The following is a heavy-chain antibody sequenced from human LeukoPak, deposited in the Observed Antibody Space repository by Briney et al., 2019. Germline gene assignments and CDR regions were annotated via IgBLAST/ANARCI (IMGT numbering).Heavy chain of an antibody. CDR2: IYPGDSDT. V-gene: IGHV5-51*01. D-gene: IGHD3-10*01. CDR1: GYSFTSYW. CDR3: ARTTMVRGVIDGMDV. Sequence: GESLKISCKGSGYSFTSYWIGWVRQMPGKGLEWMGIIYPGDSDTRYSPSFQGQVTISADKSTSTAYLQWSSLKASDTAMYYCARTTMVRGVIDGMDVWGKGTTVTVSS. J-gene: IGHJ6*04.